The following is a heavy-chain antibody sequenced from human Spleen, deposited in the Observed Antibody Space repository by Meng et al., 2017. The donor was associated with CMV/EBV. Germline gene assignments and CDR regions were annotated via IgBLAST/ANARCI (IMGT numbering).Heavy chain of an antibody. Sequence: GESLKISCAASGFTFSAYAMHWVRQAPGKGLEWVAVISYEGSKKHYADSVRGRFTISRDDSINTMYLQMNGLRAEDTAIYYCVRFGGTGSSGWLGYGMDVWGQGTTVTVSS. CDR2: ISYEGSKK. J-gene: IGHJ6*02. CDR3: VRFGGTGSSGWLGYGMDV. D-gene: IGHD6-19*01. CDR1: GFTFSAYA. V-gene: IGHV3-30*04.